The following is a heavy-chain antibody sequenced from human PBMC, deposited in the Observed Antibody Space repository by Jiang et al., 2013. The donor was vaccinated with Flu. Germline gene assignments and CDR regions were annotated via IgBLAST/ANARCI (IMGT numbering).Heavy chain of an antibody. CDR2: ISSSSSYI. CDR1: GFTFSSYS. V-gene: IGHV3-21*01. Sequence: QLVESGGGLVKPGGSLRLSCAASGFTFSSYSMNWVRQAPGKGLEWVSSISSSSSYIYYADSVKGRFTISRDNAKNSLYLQMNSLRAEDTAVYYCARSSGWSRGGDYWGQGTLVTVSS. CDR3: ARSSGWSRGGDY. D-gene: IGHD6-19*01. J-gene: IGHJ4*02.